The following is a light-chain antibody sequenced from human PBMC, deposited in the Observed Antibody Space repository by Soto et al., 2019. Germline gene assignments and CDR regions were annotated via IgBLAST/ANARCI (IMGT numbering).Light chain of an antibody. CDR3: QQDNSSPLT. J-gene: IGKJ4*01. CDR1: QSFGAS. V-gene: IGKV1-5*03. CDR2: KAS. Sequence: DIQMTQSHSTLYQSVGDRVTITCRASQSFGASLAWFQQKTGKAHNLLIYKASSLERVVPSRFSGSGSGTEFTLTVSTLQPDDVAIYYCQQDNSSPLTFGGGTQGEIK.